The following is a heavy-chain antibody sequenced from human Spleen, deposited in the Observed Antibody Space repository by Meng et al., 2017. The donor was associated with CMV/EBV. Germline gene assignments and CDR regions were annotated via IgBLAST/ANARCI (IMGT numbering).Heavy chain of an antibody. CDR2: IYYSGST. Sequence: GSLRLSCTVSGGSISSYYWSWIRQPPGKGLEWIGYIYYSGSTNYNPSLKSRVTISADTSKSQFSLKLTSVTAADTAVYYCARDWGYCSTTSCYPRFYFAYWGQGALVTVSS. D-gene: IGHD2-2*01. V-gene: IGHV4-59*01. CDR3: ARDWGYCSTTSCYPRFYFAY. J-gene: IGHJ4*02. CDR1: GGSISSYY.